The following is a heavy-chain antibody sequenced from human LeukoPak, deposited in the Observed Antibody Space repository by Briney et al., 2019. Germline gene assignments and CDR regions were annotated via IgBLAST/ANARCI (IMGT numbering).Heavy chain of an antibody. CDR2: INPNSGGT. D-gene: IGHD5-18*01. Sequence: GASVKVSCKASGYTFTGYYMHWVRQAPGQGLEWMGWINPNSGGTNYAQKFQGRVTMTRDTSISTAYMELSRLRSDDTAVYYCAATGYSYGSPAFDYWGQGTLVTVSS. J-gene: IGHJ4*02. CDR3: AATGYSYGSPAFDY. V-gene: IGHV1-2*02. CDR1: GYTFTGYY.